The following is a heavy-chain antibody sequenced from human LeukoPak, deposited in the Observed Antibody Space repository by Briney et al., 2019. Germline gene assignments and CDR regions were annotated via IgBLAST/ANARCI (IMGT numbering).Heavy chain of an antibody. D-gene: IGHD6-13*01. CDR2: IYYSGCT. CDR1: GCSISSSSYY. CDR3: ARHRRIAAAGIQGYDF. J-gene: IGHJ4*02. V-gene: IGHV4-39*01. Sequence: PSETLSLNCTVYGCSISSSSYYWGWIRQPPGKGLEWIGSIYYSGCTYYNPSLKSRVTKSVDTSTNQFSLNLTSVTAADTAVYYRARHRRIAAAGIQGYDFWGQGTLVTVSS.